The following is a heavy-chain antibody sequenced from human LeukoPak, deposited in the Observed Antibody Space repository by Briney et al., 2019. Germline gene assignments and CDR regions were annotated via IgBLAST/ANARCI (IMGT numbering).Heavy chain of an antibody. J-gene: IGHJ4*02. Sequence: SQTLSLTCTVAGGSISSYDWCSIRQPAGKGLEWIGHSYTSGTSNYNPSLRSRVTISVDTSKNQFSLKLTSVTAADTAVYYCTKGRGIWGQGTLVTVSS. CDR3: TKGRGI. CDR2: SYTSGTS. V-gene: IGHV4-4*07. D-gene: IGHD3-10*01. CDR1: GGSISSYD.